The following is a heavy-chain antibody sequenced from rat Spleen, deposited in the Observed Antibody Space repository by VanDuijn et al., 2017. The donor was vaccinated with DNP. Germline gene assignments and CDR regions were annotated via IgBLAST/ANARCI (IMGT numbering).Heavy chain of an antibody. J-gene: IGHJ3*01. CDR3: ARYRTGTWFAY. Sequence: EVQLVESGGDLVQPGRSLKLSCVASGFTFNNYLMTWIRQVPGKGLEWVASITNSGGTPYYPDSVKGRFTISRNNAKNTLYLEMNRRISEDTATYYCARYRTGTWFAYWGQGNLVTVSS. V-gene: IGHV5-31*01. CDR1: GFTFNNYL. D-gene: IGHD5-1*01. CDR2: ITNSGGTP.